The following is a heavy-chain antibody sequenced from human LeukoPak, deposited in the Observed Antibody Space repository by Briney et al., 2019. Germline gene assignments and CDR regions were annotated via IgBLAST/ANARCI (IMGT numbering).Heavy chain of an antibody. CDR2: ISSSGSYI. J-gene: IGHJ4*02. CDR1: RFTFSSYS. D-gene: IGHD3-3*02. CDR3: ARAISD. Sequence: GGSLSLSCAASRFTFSSYSMNWVRQAPGKGLEWVSSISSSGSYIYYADSVKGRFTISRDNDKNSLYPQMNSLRAEDTAVYYCARAISDWGQGTLVTVSS. V-gene: IGHV3-21*01.